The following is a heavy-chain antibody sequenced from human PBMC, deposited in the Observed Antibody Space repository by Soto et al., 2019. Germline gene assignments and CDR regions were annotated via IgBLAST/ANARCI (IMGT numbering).Heavy chain of an antibody. D-gene: IGHD3-22*01. V-gene: IGHV1-69*01. Sequence: QVQLVQSGAEVKKPGSSVKVSCKASGGTFSSYAISWVRQAPGQGLEWMGGIIPIFGTANYAQKFQGRVTITADESTSTAYMELSSLRSEDTAVYYCARTLLHYYDSSGYFPYFDYWGQGTLVTVSS. J-gene: IGHJ4*02. CDR1: GGTFSSYA. CDR2: IIPIFGTA. CDR3: ARTLLHYYDSSGYFPYFDY.